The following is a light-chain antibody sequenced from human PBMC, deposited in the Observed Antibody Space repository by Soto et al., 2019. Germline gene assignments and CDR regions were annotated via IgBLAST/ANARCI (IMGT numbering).Light chain of an antibody. J-gene: IGLJ1*01. CDR1: SSDVGGYNY. V-gene: IGLV2-14*01. CDR3: SSYTSSNTLYV. CDR2: DVS. Sequence: QSALTQPASVSGSPGQSITISCTGTSSDVGGYNYVSWYQQHPGKAPKLMFYDVSNRPSGVSNRFSGSKSGNTASLTISGLQAEDEADYYCSSYTSSNTLYVFGTGTKVTVL.